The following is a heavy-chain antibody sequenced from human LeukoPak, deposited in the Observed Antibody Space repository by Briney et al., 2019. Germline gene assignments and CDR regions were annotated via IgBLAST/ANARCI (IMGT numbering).Heavy chain of an antibody. Sequence: GGSLRLSCAASGFTFSSYAMHWVRQAPGKGLEWVAVISYDGSNKYYADSVKGRFTISRDNSKNTLYLQMNSLRSEDTAVYYCARGYSHDYWGQGTLVTVSS. CDR3: ARGYSHDY. V-gene: IGHV3-30-3*01. J-gene: IGHJ4*02. D-gene: IGHD5-18*01. CDR2: ISYDGSNK. CDR1: GFTFSSYA.